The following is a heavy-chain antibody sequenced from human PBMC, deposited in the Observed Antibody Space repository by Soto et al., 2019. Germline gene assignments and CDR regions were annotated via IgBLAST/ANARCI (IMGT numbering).Heavy chain of an antibody. CDR3: ARVQNAYDPTNDYYYYHMVV. CDR1: GGSISRYY. V-gene: IGHV4-59*01. Sequence: QVQLQESGPGLVKPSETLSLTCTVSGGSISRYYWSGIRQPPGKGLEWMVCIYYSGSTNYNPSLKSRVTLSVDTSNHQFSLQLSSVTAADTAVYYCARVQNAYDPTNDYYYYHMVVWGKGTTVTVS. D-gene: IGHD5-12*01. J-gene: IGHJ6*03. CDR2: IYYSGST.